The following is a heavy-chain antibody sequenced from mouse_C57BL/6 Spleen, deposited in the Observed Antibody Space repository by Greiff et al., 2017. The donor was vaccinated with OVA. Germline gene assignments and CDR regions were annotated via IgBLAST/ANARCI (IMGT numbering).Heavy chain of an antibody. CDR3: TRWLLRRAMDY. Sequence: LQESGAELVRPGASVTLSCKASGYTFTDYEMHWVKQTPVHGLEWIGAIDPETGGTAYNQKFKGKAILTADKSSSTAYMELRSLTSEDSAVYYCTRWLLRRAMDYWGQGTSVTVSS. CDR1: GYTFTDYE. V-gene: IGHV1-15*01. D-gene: IGHD2-3*01. J-gene: IGHJ4*01. CDR2: IDPETGGT.